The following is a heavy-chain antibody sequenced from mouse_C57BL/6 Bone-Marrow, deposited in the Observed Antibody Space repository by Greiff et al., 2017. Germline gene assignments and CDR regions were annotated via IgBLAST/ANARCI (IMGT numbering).Heavy chain of an antibody. CDR2: IYPGNSDT. CDR1: GYTFTSYW. V-gene: IGHV1-5*01. CDR3: TLYDGVPFDV. J-gene: IGHJ1*03. D-gene: IGHD2-3*01. Sequence: EVQLQQSGTVLARPGASVKMSCKTSGYTFTSYWMHWVKQRPGQGLEWIGAIYPGNSDTSYNQKFKGKAKLTAVTSASTAYMELSSLTNEDAAVDYCTLYDGVPFDVWGTGTTVTVSS.